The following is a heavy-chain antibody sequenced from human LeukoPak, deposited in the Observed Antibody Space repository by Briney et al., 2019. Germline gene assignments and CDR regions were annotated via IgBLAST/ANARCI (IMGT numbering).Heavy chain of an antibody. CDR1: GFTFSSYT. Sequence: GGSLRLSCAASGFTFSSYTMNWVRQALGQGLEWVSTISDPHSGSETHYADSVQGRFTISRDDSRNMVYLQMDSLRAEDTAVYYCTTRLRNHFDYWGQGTQVTVSS. D-gene: IGHD5-12*01. CDR2: ISDPHSGSET. V-gene: IGHV3-23*01. J-gene: IGHJ4*02. CDR3: TTRLRNHFDY.